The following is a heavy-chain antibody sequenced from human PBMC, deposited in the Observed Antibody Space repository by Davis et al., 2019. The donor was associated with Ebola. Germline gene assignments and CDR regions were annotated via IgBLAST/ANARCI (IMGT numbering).Heavy chain of an antibody. D-gene: IGHD1-1*01. Sequence: GESLKISCAASGFTFSSYWMHWVRQAPGKGLVWVSRINSDGSSTSYADSVKGRFTISRDNAKNTLYLQMNSLRAEDTAVYYCTSTNGQGREDYWGQGTLVTVSS. CDR1: GFTFSSYW. V-gene: IGHV3-74*01. CDR2: INSDGSST. CDR3: TSTNGQGREDY. J-gene: IGHJ4*02.